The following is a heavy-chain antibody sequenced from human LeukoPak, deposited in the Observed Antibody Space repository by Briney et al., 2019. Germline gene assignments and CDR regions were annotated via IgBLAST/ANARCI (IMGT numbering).Heavy chain of an antibody. CDR3: ARDQAVTSCFDY. D-gene: IGHD4-17*01. Sequence: GGSLRHSCAAPGFTFSSYSMNWVRQAPGKGLEWVSSISSSSSYIYYADSVKGRFTISRDNAKNSLYLQMNSLRAEDTAVYYCARDQAVTSCFDYWGQGTLVTVSS. J-gene: IGHJ4*02. V-gene: IGHV3-21*01. CDR1: GFTFSSYS. CDR2: ISSSSSYI.